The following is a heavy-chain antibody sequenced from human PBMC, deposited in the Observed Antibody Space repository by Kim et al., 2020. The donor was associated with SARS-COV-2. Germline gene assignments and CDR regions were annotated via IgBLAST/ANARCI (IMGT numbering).Heavy chain of an antibody. D-gene: IGHD1-1*01. CDR3: ARHLPDRDGYNYWIFDY. CDR1: GGSISSSSYY. V-gene: IGHV4-39*01. Sequence: SETLSLTCTVSGGSISSSSYYWGWIRQPPGKGLEWIGSIYYSGSTYYNPSLKSRVTISVDTSKNQFSLKLSSVTAADTAVYYCARHLPDRDGYNYWIFDYWGQGTLVTVSS. J-gene: IGHJ4*02. CDR2: IYYSGST.